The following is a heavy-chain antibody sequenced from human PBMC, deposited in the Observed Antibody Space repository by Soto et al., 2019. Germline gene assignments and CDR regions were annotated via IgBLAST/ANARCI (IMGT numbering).Heavy chain of an antibody. Sequence: PVGSLRLSCAASGFTFSSYGMHWVRQAPGKGLEWVAVIWYDGSNKYYADSVKGRFTISRDNSKNTLYLQMNSLRAEDTAVYYCARDMRFLEWSPLDYWGQGTLVTVSS. CDR2: IWYDGSNK. CDR1: GFTFSSYG. J-gene: IGHJ4*02. CDR3: ARDMRFLEWSPLDY. V-gene: IGHV3-33*01. D-gene: IGHD3-3*01.